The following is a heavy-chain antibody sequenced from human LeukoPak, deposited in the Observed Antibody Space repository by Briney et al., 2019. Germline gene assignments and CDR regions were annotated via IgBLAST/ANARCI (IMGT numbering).Heavy chain of an antibody. J-gene: IGHJ2*01. D-gene: IGHD3-9*01. CDR1: GGSISSGGYY. CDR3: ARRYDILTGRRYFDL. Sequence: SQTLSLTCTVSGGSISSGGYYWSWIRQHPGKGLEWIGYIYYSGSTYYNPSLKSRVTISVDTSKDQFSLKLSSVTAADTAVYYCARRYDILTGRRYFDLWGRGTLVTVSS. V-gene: IGHV4-31*03. CDR2: IYYSGST.